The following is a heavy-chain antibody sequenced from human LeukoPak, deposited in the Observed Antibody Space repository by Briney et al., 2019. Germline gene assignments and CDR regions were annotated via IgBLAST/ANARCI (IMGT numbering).Heavy chain of an antibody. CDR2: IIPILGIA. V-gene: IGHV1-69*10. J-gene: IGHJ6*02. CDR3: ARPITGTSVDYYGMDV. Sequence: SVKVSCKASGGTFSIYAISWVRQAPGQGREWMGRIIPILGIANYAQKFQGRVTITADKSTSTAHMELSSLRSEDTAVYYCARPITGTSVDYYGMDVWGQGTTVTVSS. D-gene: IGHD1-7*01. CDR1: GGTFSIYA.